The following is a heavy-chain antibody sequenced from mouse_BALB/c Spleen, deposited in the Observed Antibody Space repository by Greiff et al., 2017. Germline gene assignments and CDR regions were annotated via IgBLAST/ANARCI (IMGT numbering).Heavy chain of an antibody. Sequence: EVQGVESGGGLVQPGGSRKLSCAASGFTFSSFGMHWVRQAPEKGLEWVAYISSGSSTIYYADTVKGRFTISRDNPKNTLFLQMTSLRSEDTAMYYCARADYGRAFDYWGQGTTLTVSS. CDR3: ARADYGRAFDY. V-gene: IGHV5-17*02. CDR1: GFTFSSFG. D-gene: IGHD2-4*01. CDR2: ISSGSSTI. J-gene: IGHJ2*01.